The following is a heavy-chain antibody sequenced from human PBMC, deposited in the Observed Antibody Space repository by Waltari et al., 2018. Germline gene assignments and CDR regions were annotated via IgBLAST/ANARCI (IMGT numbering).Heavy chain of an antibody. CDR2: IYYSGST. V-gene: IGHV4-39*01. CDR3: VRLGLGYYYGMDV. J-gene: IGHJ6*02. Sequence: QLQLQESGPGLVKPSETLSLTCTVPGGSISSSSYYWGWILQPPGKGLEWIGSIYYSGSTYYNPSLKSRVTISVDTSKNQFSLKLSSVTAADTAVYYCVRLGLGYYYGMDVWGQGTTVTVSS. CDR1: GGSISSSSYY.